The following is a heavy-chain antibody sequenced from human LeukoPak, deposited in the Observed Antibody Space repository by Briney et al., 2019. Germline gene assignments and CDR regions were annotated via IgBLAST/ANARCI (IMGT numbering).Heavy chain of an antibody. D-gene: IGHD6-13*01. CDR2: ISGSGGST. J-gene: IGHJ4*02. CDR3: AKDGSSWYSYYFDY. V-gene: IGHV3-23*01. CDR1: GFTFSSYA. Sequence: PGGSLRLSCAASGFTFSSYAMSWVRQAPGKGLEWVSAISGSGGSTYYADSVKGRFTISRDNSKNTLCLQMNSLRAEDTAVYYCAKDGSSWYSYYFDYWGQGTLVTVSS.